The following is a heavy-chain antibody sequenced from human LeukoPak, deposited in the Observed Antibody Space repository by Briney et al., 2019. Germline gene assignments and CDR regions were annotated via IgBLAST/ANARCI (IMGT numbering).Heavy chain of an antibody. D-gene: IGHD2-2*01. CDR2: ISAYNGNT. Sequence: GASVKVSCKASGYTFTSYGISWVRQAPGQGLEWMGWISAYNGNTNYAQKLQGRVTMTTDTSTSTAYMELRSLRSDDTAVYYCARWVVPAAMSCYYYYYGMDVWGQGTTVTVSS. V-gene: IGHV1-18*01. CDR3: ARWVVPAAMSCYYYYYGMDV. J-gene: IGHJ6*02. CDR1: GYTFTSYG.